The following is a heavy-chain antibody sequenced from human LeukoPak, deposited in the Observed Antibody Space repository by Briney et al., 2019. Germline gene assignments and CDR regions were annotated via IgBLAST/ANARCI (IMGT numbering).Heavy chain of an antibody. V-gene: IGHV1-18*01. D-gene: IGHD4/OR15-4a*01. J-gene: IGHJ4*02. CDR2: ISAYNGNT. CDR1: GYTFTSYG. CDR3: ARAGSLTLDGYFDY. Sequence: ASVKVSCKASGYTFTSYGISWVRQAPGQGLEWMGWISAYNGNTNYAQKLQGRVTMTTDTSTSTAYMELRSLRSDDTAVCYCARAGSLTLDGYFDYWGQGTLVTVSS.